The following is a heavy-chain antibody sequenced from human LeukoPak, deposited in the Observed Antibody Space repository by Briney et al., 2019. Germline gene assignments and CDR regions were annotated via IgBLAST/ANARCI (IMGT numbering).Heavy chain of an antibody. Sequence: SETLSLTCAVYGGSFSGHYWSWIRQPPGKGLEWIGEINHSGSTNYNPSLKGRVTISVDTSKNQFSLKLSSVTAADTAVYYCARAPYYDFWSSYPTKLRANWFDPWGQGTLVTVSS. CDR2: INHSGST. V-gene: IGHV4-34*01. J-gene: IGHJ5*02. CDR3: ARAPYYDFWSSYPTKLRANWFDP. CDR1: GGSFSGHY. D-gene: IGHD3-3*01.